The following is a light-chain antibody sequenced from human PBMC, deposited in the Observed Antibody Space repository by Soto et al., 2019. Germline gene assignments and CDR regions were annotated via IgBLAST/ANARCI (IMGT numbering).Light chain of an antibody. Sequence: QSALTQPASVSGSPGQSITISCTGTSSDVGSYNYVSWYQQHPGKAPKLMIFEVSNRPSGVSNRCSGSKSGNTASLTISGLQAEDEADYYCTSYTSGTYVFGTGTKLTVL. J-gene: IGLJ1*01. CDR1: SSDVGSYNY. CDR2: EVS. V-gene: IGLV2-14*01. CDR3: TSYTSGTYV.